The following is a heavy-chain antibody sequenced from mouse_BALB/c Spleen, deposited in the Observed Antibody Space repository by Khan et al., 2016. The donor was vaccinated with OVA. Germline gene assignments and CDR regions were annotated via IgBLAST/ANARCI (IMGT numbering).Heavy chain of an antibody. CDR1: GFSLSNYG. CDR2: IWTGGIT. CDR3: AGSYDYDVEEFAY. V-gene: IGHV2-9*02. J-gene: IGHJ3*01. D-gene: IGHD2-4*01. Sequence: QVQLKQSGPGLVAPSQSLSITCTVSGFSLSNYGIHWVRQPPGKGLEWLGVIWTGGITNYNSAPMSRLIISKDNSKSQVFLKMNKLQTDDTAIYYCAGSYDYDVEEFAYWGQGTLVTVST.